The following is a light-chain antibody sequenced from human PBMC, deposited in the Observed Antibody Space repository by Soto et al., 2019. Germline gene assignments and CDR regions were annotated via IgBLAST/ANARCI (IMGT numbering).Light chain of an antibody. Sequence: DIVMTQSPDSLAVSLGERATINCKSSQSVLYSSNNENYLAWYQHKPGQPPKLLIYWASTRESGVPDRFGGSGSGTDFTLTISSLQAEDVAVYYCQQYFSIPYTFGQGTKLEIK. J-gene: IGKJ2*01. CDR1: QSVLYSSNNENY. CDR2: WAS. V-gene: IGKV4-1*01. CDR3: QQYFSIPYT.